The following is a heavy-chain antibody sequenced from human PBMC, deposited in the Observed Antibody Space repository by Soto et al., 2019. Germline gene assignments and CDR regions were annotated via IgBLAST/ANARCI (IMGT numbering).Heavy chain of an antibody. V-gene: IGHV1-69*13. Sequence: SVKVSCQASGGTFSSYAISWVRQAPGQGLEWMGGIIPMFDTPIYAQKFQDRVTITADESTSTAYMQLSSLRSGDTAVYYCARSGGLDRDFNYWGQGTLVTVSS. CDR3: ARSGGLDRDFNY. CDR2: IIPMFDTP. J-gene: IGHJ4*02. CDR1: GGTFSSYA. D-gene: IGHD2-15*01.